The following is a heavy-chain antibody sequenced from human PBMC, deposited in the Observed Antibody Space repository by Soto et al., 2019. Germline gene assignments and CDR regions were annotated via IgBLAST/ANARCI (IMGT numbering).Heavy chain of an antibody. CDR1: VYSFTRYW. Sequence: VEALQISCEGSVYSFTRYWFGWVRQMPGKGLEWMGIIYPGDSDTRYSPSFQGQVTISADKSISTAYLQWSSLKASDTAMYYCARHGPTIDYWGQGTLVTVSS. CDR3: ARHGPTIDY. CDR2: IYPGDSDT. V-gene: IGHV5-51*01. J-gene: IGHJ4*02.